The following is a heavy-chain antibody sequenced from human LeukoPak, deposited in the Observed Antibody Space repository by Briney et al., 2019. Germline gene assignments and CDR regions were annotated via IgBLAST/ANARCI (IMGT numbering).Heavy chain of an antibody. CDR1: GGSISSYY. J-gene: IGHJ4*02. CDR3: ARDTYYYDSSGYSQFFY. V-gene: IGHV4-4*07. D-gene: IGHD3-22*01. Sequence: ASETLSLTCTVSGGSISSYYWSWIRQPAGKGLEWIGRIYTSGSTNYNPSLKSRVTMSVDTSKNQFSLKLSSVTAADTAVYYCARDTYYYDSSGYSQFFYWGQGTLVTVSS. CDR2: IYTSGST.